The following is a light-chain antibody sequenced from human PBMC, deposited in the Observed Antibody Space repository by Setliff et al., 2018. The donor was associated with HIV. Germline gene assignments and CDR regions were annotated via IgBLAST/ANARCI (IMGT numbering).Light chain of an antibody. J-gene: IGLJ1*01. V-gene: IGLV2-11*01. Sequence: QSALTQPRSVSGSPGQSVTISCTGTISDVGGYDFVSWYQHHPGKAPKLIINDVSKRPSGVPNRFSGSKSGNTASLTISGLQAEDEADYYCCSYAGSYTSRDGVGTGTKVTVL. CDR3: CSYAGSYTSRDG. CDR2: DVS. CDR1: ISDVGGYDF.